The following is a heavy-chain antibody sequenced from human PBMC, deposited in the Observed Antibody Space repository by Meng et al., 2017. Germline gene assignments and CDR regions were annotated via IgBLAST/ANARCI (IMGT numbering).Heavy chain of an antibody. CDR1: GDSVSSNSAA. J-gene: IGHJ4*02. CDR3: AKATIAAAGTFRIYYFDY. CDR2: TYYRSKWYN. D-gene: IGHD6-13*01. V-gene: IGHV6-1*01. Sequence: SQTLSLTCAISGDSVSSNSAAWNWIRQSPSRGLEWLGRTYYRSKWYNDYAVSVKSRIAINPDTSKNQFYLQLNSVTPEDTAVYYCAKATIAAAGTFRIYYFDYWGQGTLVTVSS.